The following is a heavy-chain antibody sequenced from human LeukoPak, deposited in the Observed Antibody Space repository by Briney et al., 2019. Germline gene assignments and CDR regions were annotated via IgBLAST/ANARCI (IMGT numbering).Heavy chain of an antibody. CDR1: GYTFTSYG. CDR3: ARERVDSSGYYPFDY. D-gene: IGHD3-22*01. J-gene: IGHJ4*02. CDR2: ISAYNGNT. V-gene: IGHV1-18*01. Sequence: ASVKVSCKASGYTFTSYGISWVRQAPGQGLEGMGWISAYNGNTNYAQKLQGRVTMTTDTSTSTAYMELRSLRSDDTAVYYCARERVDSSGYYPFDYWGQGTLVTVSS.